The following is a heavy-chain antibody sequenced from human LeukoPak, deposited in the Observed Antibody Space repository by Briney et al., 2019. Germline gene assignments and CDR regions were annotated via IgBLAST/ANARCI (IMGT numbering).Heavy chain of an antibody. J-gene: IGHJ5*02. V-gene: IGHV1-46*01. D-gene: IGHD3-16*01. Sequence: ASVKVSCKASGYTFTSYYMHWVRQAPGQGLEWMGIINPSDGSANYAQKFQGRVTMTRDTSTSTVYVELSSLRSEDTAVYYCARDGGLVKRVANNWFDPWGQGTLVTVSS. CDR3: ARDGGLVKRVANNWFDP. CDR1: GYTFTSYY. CDR2: INPSDGSA.